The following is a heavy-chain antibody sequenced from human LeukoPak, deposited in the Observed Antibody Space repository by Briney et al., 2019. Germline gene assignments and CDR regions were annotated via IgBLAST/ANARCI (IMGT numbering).Heavy chain of an antibody. CDR1: GGSISSYY. J-gene: IGHJ4*02. CDR3: ARGRYYFDY. V-gene: IGHV4-59*12. CDR2: IYYSGST. Sequence: ETLSLTCTVSGGSISSYYWSWIRQPPGKGLEWIGYIYYSGSTNYNPSLKSRVTISVDTSKNQFSLKLSSVTAADTAVYYCARGRYYFDYWGQGTLVTVSS.